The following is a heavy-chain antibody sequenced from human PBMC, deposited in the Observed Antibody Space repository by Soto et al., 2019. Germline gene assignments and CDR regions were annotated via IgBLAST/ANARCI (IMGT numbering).Heavy chain of an antibody. V-gene: IGHV2-5*02. CDR2: IYWDDDK. D-gene: IGHD3-10*01. Sequence: QITLKESGPTLVKPTQTLTLTCTFSGFSLSTSGVGVGWIRQPPGKALEWLALIYWDDDKRYSSSLKSRLTITKDTAKTQVVLRVSNMDPVDTATYCCAHRWGIGFGELWGGDYFACWGEGTLVTVSS. CDR3: AHRWGIGFGELWGGDYFAC. CDR1: GFSLSTSGVG. J-gene: IGHJ4*02.